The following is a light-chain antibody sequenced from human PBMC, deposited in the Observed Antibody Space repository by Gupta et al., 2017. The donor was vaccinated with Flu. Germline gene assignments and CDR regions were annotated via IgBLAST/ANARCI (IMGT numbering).Light chain of an antibody. Sequence: NFMLTQPHSVSESPGKTVTISCTRSSGSIASNYAQWYQQRPGSSPTTVIYEDNQRPSGVPDRFSGSIDSSSTSASLTISGLKTEDEDDYYCQSYDSSSWVFGGGTKLTVL. CDR3: QSYDSSSWV. V-gene: IGLV6-57*01. CDR2: EDN. J-gene: IGLJ3*02. CDR1: SGSIASNY.